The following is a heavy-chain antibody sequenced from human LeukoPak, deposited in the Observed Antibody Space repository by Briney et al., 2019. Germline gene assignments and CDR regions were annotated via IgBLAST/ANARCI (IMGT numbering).Heavy chain of an antibody. V-gene: IGHV4-34*01. CDR3: AKSSTRAYFDY. J-gene: IGHJ4*02. Sequence: SETLSLTCAVYGGAFSGYYWSWSRQPPGKGLEWIGEINHSGSTNYNPSLKSRVTISVDASKNQFSLKLSSVTAADTAVYYCAKSSTRAYFDYWGQGTLVTVSS. CDR2: INHSGST. CDR1: GGAFSGYY. D-gene: IGHD6-13*01.